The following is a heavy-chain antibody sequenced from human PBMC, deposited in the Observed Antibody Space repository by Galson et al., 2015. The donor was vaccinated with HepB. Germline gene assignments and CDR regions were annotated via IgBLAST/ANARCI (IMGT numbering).Heavy chain of an antibody. D-gene: IGHD5-24*01. Sequence: SLRLPCAASGFTFSSHNMNWVRQAPGKGLEWVSFISTTDSYIYYADSVKGRFTISRDNAKNLLFLQMNSLRAEDTAVYYCVRDERWLQVFDYWGQGTLVTVSS. CDR2: ISTTDSYI. J-gene: IGHJ4*02. CDR1: GFTFSSHN. CDR3: VRDERWLQVFDY. V-gene: IGHV3-21*01.